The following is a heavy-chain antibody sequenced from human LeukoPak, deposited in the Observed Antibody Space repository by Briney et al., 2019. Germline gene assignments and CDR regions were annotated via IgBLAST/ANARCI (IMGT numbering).Heavy chain of an antibody. CDR3: AGVPPYYYEGGWFDP. D-gene: IGHD3-22*01. V-gene: IGHV1-18*01. Sequence: GASVKVSCKASGYTFTSYGISWVRQAPGQGLEWMGWISAYNGNTNYAQKLQGRVTMTTDTSTSTAYMELRSLRSDDTAVYYCAGVPPYYYEGGWFDPWGQGTLVTVSS. CDR2: ISAYNGNT. CDR1: GYTFTSYG. J-gene: IGHJ5*02.